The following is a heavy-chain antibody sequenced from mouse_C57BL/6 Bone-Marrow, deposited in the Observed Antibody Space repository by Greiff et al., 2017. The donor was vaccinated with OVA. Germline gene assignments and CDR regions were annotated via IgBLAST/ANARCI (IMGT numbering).Heavy chain of an antibody. J-gene: IGHJ3*01. V-gene: IGHV14-4*01. CDR2: IDPENGDT. CDR3: TTNPPLLSWFAY. D-gene: IGHD1-2*01. Sequence: VQLQQSGAELVRPGASVKLSCTASGFNIKDDYMHWVKQRPEQGLEWIGWIDPENGDTEYASKFQGKATITADTSSNTAYLQLSSLTSEDTAVCYCTTNPPLLSWFAYWGQGTLVTVSA. CDR1: GFNIKDDY.